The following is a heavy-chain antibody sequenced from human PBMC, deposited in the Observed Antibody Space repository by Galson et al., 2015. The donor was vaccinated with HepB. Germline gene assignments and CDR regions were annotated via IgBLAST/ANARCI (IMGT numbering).Heavy chain of an antibody. CDR1: GYSFTSYW. J-gene: IGHJ4*02. CDR3: ATHAYGSGSYYNDYFDY. CDR2: IDPSDSYT. Sequence: QSGAEVTKPGESLRISCKGSGYSFTSYWISWVRQMPGKGLEWMGRIDPSDSYTNYSPSFQGHVTISADKSISTAYLQWSSLKASDTAMYYCATHAYGSGSYYNDYFDYWGQGTLVTVSS. D-gene: IGHD3-10*01. V-gene: IGHV5-10-1*01.